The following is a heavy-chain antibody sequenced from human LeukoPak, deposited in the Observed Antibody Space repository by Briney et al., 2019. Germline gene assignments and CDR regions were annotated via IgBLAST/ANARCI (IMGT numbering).Heavy chain of an antibody. J-gene: IGHJ4*02. CDR3: ARDYYYDSSGYYPYYDY. D-gene: IGHD3-22*01. CDR1: GLTFSDYY. CDR2: ISSSGSTI. V-gene: IGHV3-11*01. Sequence: GGSLRLSCAASGLTFSDYYMSWIRQAPGKGLEWVSYISSSGSTIYYADSVKGRFTISRDNAKNSLYLQMNSLRAEDTAVYYCARDYYYDSSGYYPYYDYWGQGTLVTVSS.